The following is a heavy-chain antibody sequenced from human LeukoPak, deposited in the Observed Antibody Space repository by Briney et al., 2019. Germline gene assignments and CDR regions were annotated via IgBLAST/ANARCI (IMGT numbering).Heavy chain of an antibody. D-gene: IGHD5-18*01. CDR3: ARAQYSYGPPGDY. CDR1: GFTFSSYG. Sequence: GGSLRLSCAASGFTFSSYGMHWVRQAPGKGLEWVAVIWYDGSNKYYADSVKGRFTISRDNSKNTLYLQMNSLRAEDTAVYYCARAQYSYGPPGDYWGQGTLVTVS. V-gene: IGHV3-33*01. J-gene: IGHJ4*02. CDR2: IWYDGSNK.